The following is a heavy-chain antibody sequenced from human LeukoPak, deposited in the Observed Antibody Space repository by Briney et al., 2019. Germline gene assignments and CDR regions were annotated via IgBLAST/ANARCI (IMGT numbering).Heavy chain of an antibody. V-gene: IGHV1-24*01. Sequence: ASVKVSCKVSGYTLTVLSMHWVRQAPGKGLEWMGGFDPEDGETIYAQKFQGRVTMTEDTSTDTAYMELSSLRSEDTAVYYCATVCRDSCKVFPPGYSSGWGDYWGQGTLVTVSS. D-gene: IGHD6-19*01. CDR1: GYTLTVLS. CDR2: FDPEDGET. J-gene: IGHJ4*02. CDR3: ATVCRDSCKVFPPGYSSGWGDY.